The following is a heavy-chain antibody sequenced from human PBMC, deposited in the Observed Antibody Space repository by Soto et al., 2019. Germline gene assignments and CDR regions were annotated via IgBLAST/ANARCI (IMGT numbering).Heavy chain of an antibody. CDR3: ARSYRRYCSGGSCYSYYYYYMDV. D-gene: IGHD2-15*01. CDR2: IYYSGST. J-gene: IGHJ6*03. V-gene: IGHV4-59*01. Sequence: PSETLSLTCTVSGGSISSYYWSWIRQPPGKGLEWIGYIYYSGSTNYNPSLKSRVTISVDTSKSQFSLKLSSVTAADTAVYYCARSYRRYCSGGSCYSYYYYYMDVWGKGTTVTVSS. CDR1: GGSISSYY.